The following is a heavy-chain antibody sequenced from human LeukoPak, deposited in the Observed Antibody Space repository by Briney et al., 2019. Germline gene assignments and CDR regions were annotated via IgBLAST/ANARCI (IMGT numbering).Heavy chain of an antibody. CDR2: ITQDGSEK. CDR1: GFTFSGYW. CDR3: ARDCPDILTGYRYFDH. J-gene: IGHJ4*02. Sequence: PGGSLRLSCATSGFTFSGYWMSWVRQAPGQGLEWVASITQDGSEKYYVDSVKGRFSVSRDTAKNSLFLQMNSLRAEDTAVYYCARDCPDILTGYRYFDHWGQGTLVTVSS. V-gene: IGHV3-7*01. D-gene: IGHD3-9*01.